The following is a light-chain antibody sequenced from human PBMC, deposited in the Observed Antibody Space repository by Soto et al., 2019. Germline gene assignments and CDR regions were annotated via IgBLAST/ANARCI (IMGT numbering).Light chain of an antibody. CDR1: QGISNY. CDR3: QQYKSYWT. Sequence: DIQMTQSPSAMSASVGDRVTITCRASQGISNYLAWFQQKPGKVPKRLIYAASNLQSGVPSRFSGSGSGTEFSLTISSLQPEDFATYYCQQYKSYWTFGQGTKVDIK. V-gene: IGKV1-17*03. J-gene: IGKJ1*01. CDR2: AAS.